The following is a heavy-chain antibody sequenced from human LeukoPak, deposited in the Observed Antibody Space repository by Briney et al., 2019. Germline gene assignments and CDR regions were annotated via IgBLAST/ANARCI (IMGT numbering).Heavy chain of an antibody. CDR2: IYYSGST. Sequence: SETLSLTCTVSGGSVSSYYWSWIRQPPGKGLEWIGYIYYSGSTNYNPSLKSRVTISVDTSKNQFSLKLSSVTAADTGVYYCARASTAAGIFDYWGQGTLVTVSS. D-gene: IGHD6-13*01. CDR1: GGSVSSYY. V-gene: IGHV4-59*02. J-gene: IGHJ4*02. CDR3: ARASTAAGIFDY.